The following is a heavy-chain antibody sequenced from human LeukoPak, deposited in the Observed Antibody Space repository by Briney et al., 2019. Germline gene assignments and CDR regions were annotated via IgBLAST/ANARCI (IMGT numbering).Heavy chain of an antibody. CDR1: GFTVSSKY. J-gene: IGHJ4*02. CDR3: ATGYYFGSGSYGYLDY. D-gene: IGHD3-10*01. CDR2: IYSSGDS. V-gene: IGHV3-53*01. Sequence: PGGSLRLSCAASGFTVSSKYMSWVRQTPGKGLQWVALIYSSGDSYTADSVKGRFTISRDDSENTLYLQMGSLRAEDTAVYYCATGYYFGSGSYGYLDYWGQGTLVTVSS.